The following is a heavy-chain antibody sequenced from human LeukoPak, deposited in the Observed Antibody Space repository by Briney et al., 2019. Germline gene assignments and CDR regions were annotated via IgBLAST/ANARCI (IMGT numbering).Heavy chain of an antibody. Sequence: GGSLRLSCAASGFTFSNYDMHWVRQAPGKGLEWVAVIWYDGTNKYYADSVKGRFTISRDNSKNTLYLQMNSLRAEDTAVCYCARGVGGSYLFDYWGQGTLVTVSS. CDR3: ARGVGGSYLFDY. D-gene: IGHD1-26*01. J-gene: IGHJ4*02. CDR2: IWYDGTNK. V-gene: IGHV3-33*01. CDR1: GFTFSNYD.